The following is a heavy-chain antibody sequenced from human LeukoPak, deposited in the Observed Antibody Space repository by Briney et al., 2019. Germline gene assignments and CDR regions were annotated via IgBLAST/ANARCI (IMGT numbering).Heavy chain of an antibody. CDR1: AYPFTSYS. CDR2: IYPVDCDN. D-gene: IGHD2-15*01. J-gene: IGHJ5*02. Sequence: GGSLKISCQDSAYPFTSYSSGGMRRMPGKGRECMGIIYPVDCDNTYSPALQGQVNMSGDKSISSAYLQWSSLKASDTAMYYCARQVPGCSGGSCYSGWFDPWGQGTLVTVSS. CDR3: ARQVPGCSGGSCYSGWFDP. V-gene: IGHV5-51*01.